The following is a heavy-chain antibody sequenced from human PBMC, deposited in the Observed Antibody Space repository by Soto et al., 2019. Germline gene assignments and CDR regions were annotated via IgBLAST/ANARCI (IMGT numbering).Heavy chain of an antibody. J-gene: IGHJ4*02. Sequence: PSETLSLTCAVSSGSFTGYYWSWIRQPPGKGLEWIGEINHRGSTNYNPSLKSRVTISVDTSKNQVSLKLNSVTAADTAVYYCARGGGCSGGNCYSTDYWGQGTRVTVSS. D-gene: IGHD2-15*01. V-gene: IGHV4-34*01. CDR3: ARGGGCSGGNCYSTDY. CDR2: INHRGST. CDR1: SGSFTGYY.